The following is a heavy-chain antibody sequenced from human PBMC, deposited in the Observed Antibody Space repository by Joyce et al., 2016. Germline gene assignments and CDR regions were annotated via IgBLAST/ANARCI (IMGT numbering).Heavy chain of an antibody. J-gene: IGHJ6*02. Sequence: QVQLVESGGGVVQPGGSLRLSCAASGFTFSTYAMHWVRQAPGKGLVWVAVSSRDGSNRYYGDSVKGRFTTSRDNSNNTLYLQMSILRAEDTAVYYCVKTRDKHYAMDVWGQGTTVTVSS. CDR1: GFTFSTYA. CDR2: SSRDGSNR. V-gene: IGHV3-30*18. D-gene: IGHD3-10*01. CDR3: VKTRDKHYAMDV.